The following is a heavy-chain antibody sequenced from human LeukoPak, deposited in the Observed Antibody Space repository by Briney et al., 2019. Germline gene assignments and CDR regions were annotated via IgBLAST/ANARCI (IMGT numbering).Heavy chain of an antibody. Sequence: PSETLSLTCAVYGGSFSGYYWSWIRQRPGKGLEWIGEINHSGSTNYNPSLKSRVTISVDTSKNQFSPKLSSVTAADTAVYYCARKSTSLYGHFDYWGQGTLVTVSS. V-gene: IGHV4-34*01. CDR3: ARKSTSLYGHFDY. CDR1: GGSFSGYY. J-gene: IGHJ4*02. CDR2: INHSGST. D-gene: IGHD2/OR15-2a*01.